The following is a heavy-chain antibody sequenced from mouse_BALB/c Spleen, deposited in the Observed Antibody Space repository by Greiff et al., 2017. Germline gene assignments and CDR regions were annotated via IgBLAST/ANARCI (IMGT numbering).Heavy chain of an antibody. Sequence: EVMLVESGGGLVKPGGSLKLSCAASGFTFSSYAMSWVRQSPEKRLEWVAEISSGGSYTYYPDTVTGRFTISRDNAKNTLYLEMSSLRSEDTAMYYCARNYRYDEGDYYAMDYWGQGTSVTVSS. CDR2: ISSGGSYT. D-gene: IGHD2-14*01. CDR3: ARNYRYDEGDYYAMDY. J-gene: IGHJ4*01. V-gene: IGHV5-9-4*01. CDR1: GFTFSSYA.